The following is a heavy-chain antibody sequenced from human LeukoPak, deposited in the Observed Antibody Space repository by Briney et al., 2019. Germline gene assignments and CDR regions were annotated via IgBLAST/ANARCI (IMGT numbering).Heavy chain of an antibody. CDR1: GFTFSGYG. CDR2: ISYDGSNE. V-gene: IGHV3-30*18. CDR3: AKTLNRGGFFGVVIIDQYYGLDV. Sequence: GGSLRLSCAASGFTFSGYGMHWVRQAPGKGLEWVSVISYDGSNEYYADSVKGRFTISRDNSKNTLYLQMNSLRAEGTAVYYCAKTLNRGGFFGVVIIDQYYGLDVWGQGTTVTVSS. J-gene: IGHJ6*02. D-gene: IGHD3-3*01.